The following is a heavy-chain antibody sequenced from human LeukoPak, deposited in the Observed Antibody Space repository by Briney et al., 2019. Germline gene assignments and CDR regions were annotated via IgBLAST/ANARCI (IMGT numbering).Heavy chain of an antibody. D-gene: IGHD2-8*01. CDR1: GFTLSNHW. CDR2: ISGDEIWT. CDR3: IRLNGPLDDY. Sequence: GGSLRLSCAASGFTLSNHWMHWVRQAPGKGLVWVSRISGDEIWTSYADSVKGRFIISRDNAKDTLYLQMNSLRTEDTAVYYCIRLNGPLDDYWGQGTLVTVS. J-gene: IGHJ4*02. V-gene: IGHV3-74*01.